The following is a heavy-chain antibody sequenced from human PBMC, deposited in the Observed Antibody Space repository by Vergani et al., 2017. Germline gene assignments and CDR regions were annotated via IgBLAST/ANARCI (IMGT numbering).Heavy chain of an antibody. CDR2: IRSKAYGGTT. CDR1: GFTFGDYA. J-gene: IGHJ4*02. D-gene: IGHD5-18*01. V-gene: IGHV3-49*05. Sequence: EVQLVESGGGLVKPGRSLRLSCTASGFTFGDYAMSWFRQAPGKGLEWVGFIRSKAYGGTTEYAASVKGRFTISRDDSKSIAYLQMNSLKTEDTAVYYCTRSRYSYGPREAFDYWGQGTLVTVSS. CDR3: TRSRYSYGPREAFDY.